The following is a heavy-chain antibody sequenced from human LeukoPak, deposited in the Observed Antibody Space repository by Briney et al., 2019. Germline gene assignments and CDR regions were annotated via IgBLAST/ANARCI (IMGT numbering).Heavy chain of an antibody. J-gene: IGHJ4*02. CDR1: GGSISSYY. CDR2: IYYSGST. V-gene: IGHV4-59*01. D-gene: IGHD6-19*01. Sequence: SETLSLTCTVSGGSISSYYWSWIRQPPGKELEWIGYIYYSGSTNYNPSLKSRVTISVDTSKNQFSLKLSSVTAADTAVYYCARGRYSSGWYGLDYWGQGTLVTVSS. CDR3: ARGRYSSGWYGLDY.